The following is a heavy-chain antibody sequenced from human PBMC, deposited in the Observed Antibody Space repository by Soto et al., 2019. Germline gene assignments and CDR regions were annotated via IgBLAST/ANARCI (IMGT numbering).Heavy chain of an antibody. D-gene: IGHD3-22*01. CDR1: GGSISSGDYY. Sequence: SETLSLTCTVSGGSISSGDYYWSWIRQPPGKGLEWIGYIYYSGSTYYNPSLKSRVTISVDTSKNQFSLKLSSVTAADTAVYYCARVKLYYDSSGGGAGQRKGVSWWFDPWGQGTLVTVSS. J-gene: IGHJ5*02. V-gene: IGHV4-30-4*01. CDR2: IYYSGST. CDR3: ARVKLYYDSSGGGAGQRKGVSWWFDP.